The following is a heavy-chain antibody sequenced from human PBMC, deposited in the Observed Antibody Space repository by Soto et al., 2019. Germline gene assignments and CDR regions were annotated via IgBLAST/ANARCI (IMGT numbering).Heavy chain of an antibody. V-gene: IGHV1-8*01. D-gene: IGHD4-17*01. CDR3: ARTLYGDNVDY. CDR1: GYSFTSYD. CDR2: MSTQFDNT. J-gene: IGHJ4*02. Sequence: ASVKVSCKTSGYSFTSYDINWVRQVPGQGLEWMGWMSTQFDNTGYAQKFQGRVTMTRNTSISTAYMELSSLRSEDTAVYYCARTLYGDNVDYWGQGTLVTVSS.